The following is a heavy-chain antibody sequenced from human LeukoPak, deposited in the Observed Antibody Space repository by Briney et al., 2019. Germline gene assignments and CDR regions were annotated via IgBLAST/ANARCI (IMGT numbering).Heavy chain of an antibody. D-gene: IGHD2-21*02. Sequence: SETLSLTCAVYGGSFSGYYWSWIRQPPGEGLEWIGEINHSGSTNYNPSLKSRVTISVDTSKNQFSLKLSSVTAADTAVYYCEAYCGGDCYPIDAFDIWGQGTMVTVSS. CDR1: GGSFSGYY. CDR2: INHSGST. V-gene: IGHV4-34*01. J-gene: IGHJ3*02. CDR3: EAYCGGDCYPIDAFDI.